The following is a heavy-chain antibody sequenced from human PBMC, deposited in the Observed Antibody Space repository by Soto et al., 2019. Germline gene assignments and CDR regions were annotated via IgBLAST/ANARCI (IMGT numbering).Heavy chain of an antibody. Sequence: QVQLVESGGGVVQPGRSLRLSCAASGFTFSSYAMHWVRQAPGKGLEWVAVISYDGSNKDYGDSVKGRFTISRDDSQNTLYLQMNSLRPEDTAVYYCARDNVWGSYRYTAPDYWGQGTRVTVSS. D-gene: IGHD3-16*02. CDR2: ISYDGSNK. J-gene: IGHJ4*02. CDR1: GFTFSSYA. CDR3: ARDNVWGSYRYTAPDY. V-gene: IGHV3-30-3*01.